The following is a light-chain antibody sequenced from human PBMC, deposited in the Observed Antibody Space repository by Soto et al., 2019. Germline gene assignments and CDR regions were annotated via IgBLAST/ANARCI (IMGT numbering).Light chain of an antibody. J-gene: IGKJ5*01. V-gene: IGKV2-30*01. CDR1: QSLVYSDGNTY. CDR3: MQGAHWPLT. CDR2: KVS. Sequence: DVVMTQSPLSLPVPLGQPASISCRSSQSLVYSDGNTYLTWFQQRPGQSPRRLIYKVSNRHSGVPDRYRGSGSVTDFTLKFSRVEAEDVGVYDCMQGAHWPLTFGHGTRQQIK.